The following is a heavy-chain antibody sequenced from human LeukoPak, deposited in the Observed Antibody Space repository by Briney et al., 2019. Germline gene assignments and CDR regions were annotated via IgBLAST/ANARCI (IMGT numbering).Heavy chain of an antibody. D-gene: IGHD2-2*01. V-gene: IGHV1-2*02. CDR2: INPNSGGT. CDR1: GYTFTDYY. J-gene: IGHJ6*03. CDR3: ASSLYCSSTSCYESGFDYYYMDV. Sequence: ASVKVSCKASGYTFTDYYMHWVRQAPGQGLEWMGWINPNSGGTNYAQKFQGRVTMTRDTSISTAYMELSRLRSDDTAVYYCASSLYCSSTSCYESGFDYYYMDVWGKGTTVTVSS.